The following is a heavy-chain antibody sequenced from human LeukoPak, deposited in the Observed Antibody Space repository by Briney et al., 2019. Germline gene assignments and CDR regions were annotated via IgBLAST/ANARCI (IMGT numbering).Heavy chain of an antibody. Sequence: ASVKVSCKASGYTFTGYYMHWVRQAPGQGLEWMGWINPNSGGTNYAQKFQGRVTMTRDTSINTAYMELSRLRSDDTAVYYCARSDYYDSSGYPDYWGQGTLITVSS. CDR1: GYTFTGYY. V-gene: IGHV1-2*02. CDR3: ARSDYYDSSGYPDY. J-gene: IGHJ4*02. D-gene: IGHD3-22*01. CDR2: INPNSGGT.